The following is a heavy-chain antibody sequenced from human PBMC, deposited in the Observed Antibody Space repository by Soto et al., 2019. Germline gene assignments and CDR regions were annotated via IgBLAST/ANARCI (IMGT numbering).Heavy chain of an antibody. CDR1: GGTFSSYA. CDR3: ARVSSTGIDIVDYNPFWDFDL. J-gene: IGHJ2*01. Sequence: QVQLVQSGAEVKKPGSSVKVSCKASGGTFSSYAISWVRQAPGQGLECMGVITPLFGTANYAQKFQSTVTITAEESTSAAYMELISLRSEETAVYSCARVSSTGIDIVDYNPFWDFDLWGRGTLVSVSS. D-gene: IGHD4-4*01. CDR2: ITPLFGTA. V-gene: IGHV1-69*01.